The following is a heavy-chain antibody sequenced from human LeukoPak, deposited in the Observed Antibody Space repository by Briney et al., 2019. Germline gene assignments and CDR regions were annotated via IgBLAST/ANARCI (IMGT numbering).Heavy chain of an antibody. Sequence: GGSLRLSCAASGFTFSSYGMHWVRQAPGKGPEWVAIIWYDGSKTYYADSVRGRFTISRDNSKNMVYLQMDSLRAEDTAEYYCAKGGGSTLGMDVWGQGTTVTVSS. J-gene: IGHJ6*02. CDR3: AKGGGSTLGMDV. D-gene: IGHD1-26*01. CDR1: GFTFSSYG. CDR2: IWYDGSKT. V-gene: IGHV3-33*06.